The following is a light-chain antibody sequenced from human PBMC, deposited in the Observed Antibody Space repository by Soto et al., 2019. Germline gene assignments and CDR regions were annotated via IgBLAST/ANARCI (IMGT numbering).Light chain of an antibody. Sequence: EIVMTQSPATLSVSPGGRATLSCRASQSIGDTLAWYQQKPGQAPRLLIYGASSRVTGFPARFSGSGSGTDFTLTISSPQPEDFAVYYCQQYGSSPPTFGEGTKVDIK. J-gene: IGKJ4*01. V-gene: IGKV3-15*01. CDR1: QSIGDT. CDR2: GAS. CDR3: QQYGSSPPT.